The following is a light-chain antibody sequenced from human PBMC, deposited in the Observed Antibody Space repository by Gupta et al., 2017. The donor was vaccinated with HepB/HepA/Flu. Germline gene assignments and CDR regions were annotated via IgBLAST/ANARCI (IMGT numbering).Light chain of an antibody. CDR3: CSYAGFATVV. CDR2: DVT. V-gene: IGLV2-23*02. Sequence: QSALTQPASVSGSPGQSITTSCTGSSSDIGTYKFVSWYQHHPGKAPQLIIYDVTKRPSGISNRFSGSRSGNTASLTISGLQAADEADYYCCSYAGFATVVFGGGTMLTVL. CDR1: SSDIGTYKF. J-gene: IGLJ3*02.